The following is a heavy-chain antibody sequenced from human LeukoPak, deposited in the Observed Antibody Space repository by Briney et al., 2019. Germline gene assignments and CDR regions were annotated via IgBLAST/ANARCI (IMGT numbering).Heavy chain of an antibody. Sequence: GGSLRLSCAASGFTFSSYAMSWVRQAPGKGLEWVSAISGSGGSTYYADSVRGRFTISRDNSKNTLYLQMNSLRAEDTAVYYCAKKSAIMVWYYYYGMDVWGQGTTVTVSS. CDR3: AKKSAIMVWYYYYGMDV. D-gene: IGHD1-14*01. CDR2: ISGSGGST. J-gene: IGHJ6*02. CDR1: GFTFSSYA. V-gene: IGHV3-23*01.